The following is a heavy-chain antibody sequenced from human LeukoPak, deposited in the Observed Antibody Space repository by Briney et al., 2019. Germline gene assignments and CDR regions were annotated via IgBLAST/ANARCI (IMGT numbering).Heavy chain of an antibody. CDR3: TAERGTYYFF. J-gene: IGHJ4*02. Sequence: GGSLRLSCAASGFTFINAWMSWVRQAPGKGLEWVGRIKSKKDGGTTDYAAPVKGRFTISRDDSRDTLYLQMNSRKTEDTAVYYCTAERGTYYFFWGQGTLVTVSS. CDR2: IKSKKDGGTT. CDR1: GFTFINAW. D-gene: IGHD3-10*01. V-gene: IGHV3-15*01.